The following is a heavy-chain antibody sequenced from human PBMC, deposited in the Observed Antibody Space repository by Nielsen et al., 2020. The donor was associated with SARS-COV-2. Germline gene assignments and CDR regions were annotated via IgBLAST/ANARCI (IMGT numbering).Heavy chain of an antibody. CDR2: ISYEGSKK. J-gene: IGHJ6*02. CDR1: GFNSNNYG. Sequence: GESLKISCVASGFNSNNYGFYWVRQAPGKGLECVASISYEGSKKYYADSLNGRFTISRDYSRNTVYLQMNNLRVEDTAVYYCAKRRGVFMIAFGGGGALDVWGQGTTVTVSS. V-gene: IGHV3-30*18. D-gene: IGHD3-16*01. CDR3: AKRRGVFMIAFGGGGALDV.